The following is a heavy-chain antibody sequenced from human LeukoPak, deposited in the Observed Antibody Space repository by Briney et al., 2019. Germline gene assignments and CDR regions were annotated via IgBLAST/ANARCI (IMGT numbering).Heavy chain of an antibody. V-gene: IGHV4-34*01. CDR2: VSQSGST. J-gene: IGHJ6*02. Sequence: SETLSLTCAVHGGSFSGFYWSWIRQPPGRGLEWIGEVSQSGSTNYNPSLKSRITMSVDTSKNQFSLQLRSMTAADTAVYFCARATDDEFYLYYGMDVWGQGTTVTVSS. CDR1: GGSFSGFY. CDR3: ARATDDEFYLYYGMDV. D-gene: IGHD3-16*01.